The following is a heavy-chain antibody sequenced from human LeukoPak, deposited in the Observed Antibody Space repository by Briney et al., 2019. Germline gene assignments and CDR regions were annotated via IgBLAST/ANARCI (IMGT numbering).Heavy chain of an antibody. Sequence: GGSLRLSCAASGFTFSSYAMSWVRQARGRGLERVSAISGSGGSTYYADSVKGRFTISRDNSKNTLYLQMNSLRAEDTAVYYCARSSRGVQGVITPPKYWGQGTLVTVSS. D-gene: IGHD3-10*01. V-gene: IGHV3-23*01. CDR2: ISGSGGST. J-gene: IGHJ4*02. CDR3: ARSSRGVQGVITPPKY. CDR1: GFTFSSYA.